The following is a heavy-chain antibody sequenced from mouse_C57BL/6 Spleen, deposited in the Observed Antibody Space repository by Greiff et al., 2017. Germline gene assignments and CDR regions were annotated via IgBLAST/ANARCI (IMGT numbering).Heavy chain of an antibody. J-gene: IGHJ2*01. D-gene: IGHD1-1*01. CDR2: IYPGDGDT. CDR1: GYAFSSSW. CDR3: RRYYYGSSYDYFDY. V-gene: IGHV1-82*01. Sequence: VKLQESGPELVKPGASVKISCKASGYAFSSSWMNWVKQRPGKGLEWIGRIYPGDGDTNYNGKFKGKATLTADKSSSTAYMQLSSLTSEDSAVYFCRRYYYGSSYDYFDYWGQGTTLTVSS.